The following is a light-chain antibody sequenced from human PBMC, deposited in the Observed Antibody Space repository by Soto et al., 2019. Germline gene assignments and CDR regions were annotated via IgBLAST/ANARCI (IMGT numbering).Light chain of an antibody. CDR2: RAS. CDR1: QSINSN. V-gene: IGKV3-15*01. J-gene: IGKJ4*01. Sequence: EIMMKQSPATLSLSTGERATLSCRASQSINSNLAWYQQKPGQAPRLFIFRASSRATGLPARFSGSGSGTEFNLTISSLQSEDFGVYYCQQYNNWPRATFGGGTKVDIK. CDR3: QQYNNWPRAT.